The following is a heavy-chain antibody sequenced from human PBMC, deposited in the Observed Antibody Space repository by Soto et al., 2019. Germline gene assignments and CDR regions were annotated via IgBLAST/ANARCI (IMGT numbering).Heavy chain of an antibody. CDR2: ISWNSGRI. CDR1: GFTFDDYA. Sequence: EVQLVESGGGLVQPGRSLRLSCSASGFTFDDYAMHWVRQAPGKGLEWVSSISWNSGRIGYGDSVKGRFTISRDNAKNSLYLQMNSLRTDDTALYYCAKGFSVIPDYFDYWGQGTLVTVSS. J-gene: IGHJ4*02. D-gene: IGHD3-16*02. V-gene: IGHV3-9*01. CDR3: AKGFSVIPDYFDY.